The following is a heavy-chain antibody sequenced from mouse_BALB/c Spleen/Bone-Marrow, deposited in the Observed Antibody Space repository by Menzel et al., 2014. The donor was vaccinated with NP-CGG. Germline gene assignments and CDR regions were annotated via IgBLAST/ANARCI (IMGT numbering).Heavy chain of an antibody. D-gene: IGHD1-1*01. CDR3: TRSDYGYWYFDV. CDR2: INPSSGGT. J-gene: IGHJ1*01. Sequence: QAQLQQSGAELVKPGASVKLSCTASGYTFSSYYMYWVLQRPGQGLEWIGEINPSSGGTKFNEKFKITAPLAEDKSSSTTYRQLNSVTSDDSAVYYCTRSDYGYWYFDVWSAGTTVTVSS. CDR1: GYTFSSYY. V-gene: IGHV1S17*01.